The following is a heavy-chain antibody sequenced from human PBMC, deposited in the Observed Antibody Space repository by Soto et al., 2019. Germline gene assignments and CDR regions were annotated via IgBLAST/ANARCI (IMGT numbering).Heavy chain of an antibody. CDR3: AGGGSIVVATRRLMDV. CDR2: IYYSGST. V-gene: IGHV4-39*01. Sequence: SETLSLTCAVSGDSISSSTYYWGWIRQPPGKGLEWIGSIYYSGSTSYNPSLKSRVTISVDTSKNQFSLQLSSVTVADTAFYYCAGGGSIVVATRRLMDVWGKGTTVTVSS. CDR1: GDSISSSTYY. J-gene: IGHJ6*03. D-gene: IGHD3-22*01.